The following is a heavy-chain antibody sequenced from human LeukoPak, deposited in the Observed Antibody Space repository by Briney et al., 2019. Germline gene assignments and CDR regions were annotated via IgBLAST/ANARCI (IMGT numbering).Heavy chain of an antibody. CDR1: GGSFSGYY. Sequence: NPSETLSLTCAVYGGSFSGYYWSWIRQPPGKGLEWSGEINHSGSTNYNPSLKSRVTISVDTSKNQFSLKLSSVTAADTAVYYCASLSFWSGYHDAFDIWGQGTMVTVSS. J-gene: IGHJ3*02. CDR2: INHSGST. CDR3: ASLSFWSGYHDAFDI. V-gene: IGHV4-34*01. D-gene: IGHD3-3*01.